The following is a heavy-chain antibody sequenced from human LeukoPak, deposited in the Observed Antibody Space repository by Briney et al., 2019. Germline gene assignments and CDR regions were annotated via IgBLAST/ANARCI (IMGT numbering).Heavy chain of an antibody. J-gene: IGHJ6*04. D-gene: IGHD2-2*03. CDR2: INADNGNT. V-gene: IGHV1-3*01. Sequence: GASVKVSFKASGYTFTIYAIHWVRQAPGQRREWMGWINADNGNTKYSQSSQGRVTITRDTSATTAYMELSSLRSEDTAVYYCARSWIEDYYYGMDVWGKGTAVTVSS. CDR1: GYTFTIYA. CDR3: ARSWIEDYYYGMDV.